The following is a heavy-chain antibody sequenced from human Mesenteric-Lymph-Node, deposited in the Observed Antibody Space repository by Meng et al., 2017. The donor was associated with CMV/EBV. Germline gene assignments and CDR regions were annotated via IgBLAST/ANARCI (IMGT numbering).Heavy chain of an antibody. Sequence: GESLKISCAASGFTFSINWMHWVRQAPGKGLVWVSRINRDGSSTNYADSVKGRFTISRDNAKNSLYLQMNSLRAEDTAVYYCARDGTYYDFWSAFDIWGQGTMVTVSS. CDR3: ARDGTYYDFWSAFDI. CDR1: GFTFSINW. J-gene: IGHJ3*02. V-gene: IGHV3-74*01. D-gene: IGHD3-3*01. CDR2: INRDGSST.